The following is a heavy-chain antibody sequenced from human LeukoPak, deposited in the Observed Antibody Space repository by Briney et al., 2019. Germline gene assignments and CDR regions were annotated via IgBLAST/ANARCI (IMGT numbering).Heavy chain of an antibody. CDR2: ISTGSAVI. D-gene: IGHD2-15*01. CDR3: ARDVGYCSGGSCYRWFAS. CDR1: GFTFSTFS. J-gene: IGHJ5*01. Sequence: PGGSLRLSCAASGFTFSTFSMSWVRQAPGKGLDWVSYISTGSAVIYYADSVRGRFTISRDDARNSASLQMNSLRADDTAVYYCARDVGYCSGGSCYRWFASWGQGTLVTVSS. V-gene: IGHV3-48*01.